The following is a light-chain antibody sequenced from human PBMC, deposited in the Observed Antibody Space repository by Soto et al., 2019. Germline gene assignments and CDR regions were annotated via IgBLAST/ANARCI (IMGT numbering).Light chain of an antibody. CDR3: QQRSNWPWT. V-gene: IGKV3-11*01. CDR2: VAS. Sequence: EIVLTQSPATLYLSGGERATLSCRAGQSVSIYLPWDQQKPGQARRLLIYVASNRATGIPARFSGSGSGTDFTLTISSRGPEDFAVYYCQQRSNWPWTFGQREKV. CDR1: QSVSIY. J-gene: IGKJ1*01.